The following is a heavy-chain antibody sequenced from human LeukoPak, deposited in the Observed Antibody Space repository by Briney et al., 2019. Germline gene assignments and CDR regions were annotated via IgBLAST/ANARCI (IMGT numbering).Heavy chain of an antibody. CDR1: GFNFTNYA. V-gene: IGHV3-23*01. D-gene: IGHD3-9*01. Sequence: GGSLRLSCVASGFNFTNYAMSWVRQAPGKGLEWVSAITGSDGSSYYADSVKGRFTISRDHSKNTLYLQVNSLRAEDTAVYYCAKWGDYDILTGYYVPDYWGQGTLVTVSS. CDR2: ITGSDGSS. J-gene: IGHJ4*02. CDR3: AKWGDYDILTGYYVPDY.